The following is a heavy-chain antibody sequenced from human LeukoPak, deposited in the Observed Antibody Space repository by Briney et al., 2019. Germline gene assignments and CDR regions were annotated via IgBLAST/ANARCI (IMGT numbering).Heavy chain of an antibody. J-gene: IGHJ5*02. Sequence: SETLSLTCSVSGVSIFSYYWNWIRQPPGKGLEWIGYIYYSGSTNYNPSLKSRVTISVDTSKNQFPLKLSSVTAADTAVYYCARGGYSYGSWWFDPWGQGTLVTVSS. CDR3: ARGGYSYGSWWFDP. V-gene: IGHV4-59*01. D-gene: IGHD5-18*01. CDR2: IYYSGST. CDR1: GVSIFSYY.